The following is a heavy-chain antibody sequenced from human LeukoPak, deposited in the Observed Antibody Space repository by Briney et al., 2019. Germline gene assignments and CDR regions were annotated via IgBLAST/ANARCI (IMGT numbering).Heavy chain of an antibody. D-gene: IGHD4-17*01. Sequence: SETLSLTCTVSGGSISSSSYYWGWIRQPPGKGLEWIGSIYYGGSTYYNPSLKTRVTVSLDTSKNQFSLNLISVTAADTAVYYCARSPQGTATTANWLDPWGQGTLVTVSS. V-gene: IGHV4-39*07. CDR2: IYYGGST. CDR1: GGSISSSSYY. CDR3: ARSPQGTATTANWLDP. J-gene: IGHJ5*02.